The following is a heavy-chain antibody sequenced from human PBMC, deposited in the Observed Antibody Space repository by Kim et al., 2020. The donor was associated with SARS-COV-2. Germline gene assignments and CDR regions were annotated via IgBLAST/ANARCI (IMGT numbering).Heavy chain of an antibody. V-gene: IGHV4-30-2*01. D-gene: IGHD6-13*01. Sequence: SETLSLTCAVSGGSISSGGYSWSWIRQPPGKGLEWIGYIYHSGSTYYNPSLKSRVTISVDRSKNQFSLKLSSVTAADTAVYYCARGIAAAGPGLFDYWGQGTLVTVSS. J-gene: IGHJ4*02. CDR3: ARGIAAAGPGLFDY. CDR1: GGSISSGGYS. CDR2: IYHSGST.